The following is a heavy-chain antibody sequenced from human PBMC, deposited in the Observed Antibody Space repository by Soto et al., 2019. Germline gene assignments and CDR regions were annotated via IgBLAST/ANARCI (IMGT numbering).Heavy chain of an antibody. V-gene: IGHV3-53*04. CDR1: GFAVRHNY. CDR2: IYSGGDT. J-gene: IGHJ6*04. D-gene: IGHD3-10*01. CDR3: ARKTDSIPSGGDV. Sequence: EVQLVESGGGLVQPGGSLRLSCTASGFAVRHNYMTWVRQAPGKGLEWVSLIYSGGDTAYADSVKGRFTISRHTSQNTLYLQVNSLRAEDTAVYYCARKTDSIPSGGDVWGKGTAVTVSS.